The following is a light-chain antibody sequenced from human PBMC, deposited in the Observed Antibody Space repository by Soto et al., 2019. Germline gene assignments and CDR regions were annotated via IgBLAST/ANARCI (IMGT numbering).Light chain of an antibody. CDR1: QSCLYNSNNKNH. Sequence: TISCNSSQSCLYNSNNKNHLAWDQQKPGQPPHLIIYWASTRESGVPDRFSGSVSGTDFNPTFSCVHGEDAALYFRQKNVRTPITFGQGTRLEIK. CDR3: QKNVRTPIT. CDR2: WAS. V-gene: IGKV4-1*01. J-gene: IGKJ5*01.